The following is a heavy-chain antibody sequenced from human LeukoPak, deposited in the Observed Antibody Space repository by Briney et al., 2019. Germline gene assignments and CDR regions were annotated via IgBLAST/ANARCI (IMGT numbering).Heavy chain of an antibody. CDR3: ATTSVRDGFNYFDY. CDR1: GGTFITYG. D-gene: IGHD5-24*01. J-gene: IGHJ4*02. Sequence: SVKVSCKASGGTFITYGINWVRQAPGQGLEWMGGIVPMFGIANYAQKLEGRVSITTDESSTTAYMELSSLRSEDTAFYYCATTSVRDGFNYFDYWGQGTLVPVSS. CDR2: IVPMFGIA. V-gene: IGHV1-69*05.